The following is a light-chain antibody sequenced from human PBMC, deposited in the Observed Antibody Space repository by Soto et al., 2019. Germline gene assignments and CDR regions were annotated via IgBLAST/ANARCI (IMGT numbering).Light chain of an antibody. CDR3: QHLGASWVT. J-gene: IGKJ2*01. V-gene: IGKV3-20*01. CDR2: SAS. CDR1: ESFDSKY. Sequence: EVVLTQSPGTLSLSPGERATLSCRASESFDSKYLAWYQQKPGQAPRLLFYSASSRATGIPDRFTGSGSGTDFTLTISRLEPEDFAVYFCQHLGASWVTVAQGTNLEI.